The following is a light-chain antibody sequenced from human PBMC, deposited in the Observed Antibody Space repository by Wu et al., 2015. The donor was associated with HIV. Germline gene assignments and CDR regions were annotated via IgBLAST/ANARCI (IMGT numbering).Light chain of an antibody. Sequence: EIVMTQSPATLSVSPGERATLSCRASQTVSSNLAWYQQKRGQAPRLLIYGTSTRATDIPARFGGSGSGTEFTLTISSMQPEDFAVYYCQQYNNWPGTFGHGTKVEVK. J-gene: IGKJ1*01. V-gene: IGKV3-15*01. CDR1: QTVSSN. CDR2: GTS. CDR3: QQYNNWPGT.